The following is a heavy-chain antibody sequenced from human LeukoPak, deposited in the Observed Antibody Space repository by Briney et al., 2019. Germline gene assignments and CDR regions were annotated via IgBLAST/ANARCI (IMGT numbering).Heavy chain of an antibody. Sequence: GASVKVSCKASGGTFSSYAISWVRQAPGQGLEWMGRIIPILGIANYAQKFQGRVTITADKSTSTTYMELSSLRSEDTAVYYCARDEDNPSSVVKGGYWGEGTLVTVSS. CDR2: IIPILGIA. CDR1: GGTFSSYA. CDR3: ARDEDNPSSVVKGGY. J-gene: IGHJ4*02. D-gene: IGHD2-15*01. V-gene: IGHV1-69*04.